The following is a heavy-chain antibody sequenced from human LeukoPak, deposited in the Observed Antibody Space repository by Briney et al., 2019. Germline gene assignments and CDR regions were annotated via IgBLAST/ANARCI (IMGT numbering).Heavy chain of an antibody. CDR3: AKSRSGSYDS. J-gene: IGHJ5*01. D-gene: IGHD1-26*01. CDR2: ISSGGGGT. V-gene: IGHV3-23*01. Sequence: PGGSLRLSCAASGFTFSSYAMNWVRQAPGEGLEWVSSISSGGGGTYYADSVKGRFTISRDNSKNTLYLQMNSLRAEDTAIYYCAKSRSGSYDSWGQGTLVTVSS. CDR1: GFTFSSYA.